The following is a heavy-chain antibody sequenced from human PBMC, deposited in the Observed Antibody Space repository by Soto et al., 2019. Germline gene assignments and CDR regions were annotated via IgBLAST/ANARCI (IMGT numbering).Heavy chain of an antibody. CDR1: GYTFTSYG. CDR3: ARDPRIAVTTRAWYFDY. Sequence: ASVKVSCKASGYTFTSYGISWVRQAPGQGLEWMGRISAYNGNTNYAQKLQGRVTMTTDTSTSTAYMELRSLRSDDTAVYYCARDPRIAVTTRAWYFDYWGQGTLVTVSS. D-gene: IGHD4-17*01. J-gene: IGHJ4*02. CDR2: ISAYNGNT. V-gene: IGHV1-18*01.